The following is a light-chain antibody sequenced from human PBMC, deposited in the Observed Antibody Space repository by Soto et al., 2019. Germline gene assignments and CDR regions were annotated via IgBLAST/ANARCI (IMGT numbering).Light chain of an antibody. Sequence: MTQSPSTLSVSPGERATLSCRASQGVSSNLAWYQQKPGQAPRLLIYAASTRATGIPARFSGSGSGTEFTLTISSLQSEDFAVYYCQQYNNWPPWTFGQGTKV. CDR2: AAS. CDR1: QGVSSN. CDR3: QQYNNWPPWT. V-gene: IGKV3-15*01. J-gene: IGKJ1*01.